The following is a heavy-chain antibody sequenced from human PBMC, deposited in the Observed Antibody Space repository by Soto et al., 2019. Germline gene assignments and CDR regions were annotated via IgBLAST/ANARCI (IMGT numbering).Heavy chain of an antibody. CDR3: VKRLTTVTTVFDR. V-gene: IGHV3-23*01. J-gene: IGHJ5*02. D-gene: IGHD4-17*01. Sequence: PGVSLRLSCAASGLPSSTYAMSWVRQAPGKGLEWVSGISGSGGNTYYADSVKGRFTISRDNSKNMLYLQMNSLRAEDTAVYYCVKRLTTVTTVFDRWGQGTLVTVSS. CDR2: ISGSGGNT. CDR1: GLPSSTYA.